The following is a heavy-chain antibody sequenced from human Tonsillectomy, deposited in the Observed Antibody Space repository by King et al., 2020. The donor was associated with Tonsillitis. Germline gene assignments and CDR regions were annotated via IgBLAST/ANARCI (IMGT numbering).Heavy chain of an antibody. CDR3: ARRQLNEYCSSTSCYEGWDDAFDI. V-gene: IGHV3-30-3*01. CDR1: GFTFSSYA. D-gene: IGHD2-2*01. Sequence: QLVQSGGGVVQPGRSLRLSCAASGFTFSSYAMHWVRQAPGKGLEWVAVISYDGSNKYYADYVKGRFTISRDNSKNTLYLQMNSLRAEDTAVYYCARRQLNEYCSSTSCYEGWDDAFDIWGQGTMVTVSS. CDR2: ISYDGSNK. J-gene: IGHJ3*02.